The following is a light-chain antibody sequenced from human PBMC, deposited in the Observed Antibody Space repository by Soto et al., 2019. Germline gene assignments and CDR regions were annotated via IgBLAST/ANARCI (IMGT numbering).Light chain of an antibody. CDR3: GSWDSSLSAYV. J-gene: IGLJ1*01. CDR2: DDD. Sequence: QSALAQPPSVSVAPGQRVTISCSGSSSNIGGNSVSWYQQLPATAPKLLIYDDDKRPSGIPDRFSGSKSGTSATLGITGFQTGDEADYYCGSWDSSLSAYVFGTGTKVTVL. V-gene: IGLV1-51*01. CDR1: SSNIGGNS.